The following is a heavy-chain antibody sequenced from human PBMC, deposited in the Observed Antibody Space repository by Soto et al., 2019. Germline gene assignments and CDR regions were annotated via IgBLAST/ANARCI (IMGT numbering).Heavy chain of an antibody. CDR3: ARGGEMGVGD. J-gene: IGHJ4*02. Sequence: VGSLRLSCTSSVFTFNTHWMHCVRHSPGKGLVWVSRIYFDGITTNYADSVKGRLTVSRDNAKNTVYLHVNTLRDEDTAVYYCARGGEMGVGDWGQATLVTVSS. CDR1: VFTFNTHW. V-gene: IGHV3-74*01. CDR2: IYFDGITT. D-gene: IGHD3-10*01.